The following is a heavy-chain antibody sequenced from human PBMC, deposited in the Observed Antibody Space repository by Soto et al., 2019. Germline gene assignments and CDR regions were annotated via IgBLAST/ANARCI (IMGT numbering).Heavy chain of an antibody. CDR3: ARGLGGKQLLPSLNYYGVDV. D-gene: IGHD3-16*01. V-gene: IGHV3-30*01. CDR1: GFTFRSYA. J-gene: IGHJ6*02. CDR2: ILYDGSNE. Sequence: GGSLRLSCAASGFTFRSYAMHWVRQAPGKGLEWVALILYDGSNEYYADSVKGRFTISRDNSKNTLYLQMNSLRAEDTAVYYCARGLGGKQLLPSLNYYGVDVWGQGTTVTVSS.